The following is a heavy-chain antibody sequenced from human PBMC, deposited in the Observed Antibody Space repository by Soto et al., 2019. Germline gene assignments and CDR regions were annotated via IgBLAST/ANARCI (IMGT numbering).Heavy chain of an antibody. CDR2: INPNSGGT. CDR1: EFTFTDYY. J-gene: IGHJ4*02. D-gene: IGHD1-26*01. CDR3: AREKIVGANPFDY. Sequence: ASVKVSCKTSEFTFTDYYIHWVRPAPGQGLEWMGWINPNSGGTDYGQKFQGRVTMTRDTSIGTAHMELRGLRSDDTAVYYCAREKIVGANPFDYWGQGTLVTVSS. V-gene: IGHV1-2*02.